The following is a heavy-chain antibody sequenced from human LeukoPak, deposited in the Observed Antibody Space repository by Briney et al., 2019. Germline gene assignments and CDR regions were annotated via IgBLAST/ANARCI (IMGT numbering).Heavy chain of an antibody. V-gene: IGHV1-2*06. D-gene: IGHD3-10*01. Sequence: AASVKVSCKASGYTFTSYDINWVRQAPGQGLEWMGRINPNSGGSNYAQKFQGRVTMTRDTSISTAYMELTRLRSDDTAVYYCAVPGPYTEYFQHWGQGTLVTVSS. CDR3: AVPGPYTEYFQH. J-gene: IGHJ1*01. CDR2: INPNSGGS. CDR1: GYTFTSYD.